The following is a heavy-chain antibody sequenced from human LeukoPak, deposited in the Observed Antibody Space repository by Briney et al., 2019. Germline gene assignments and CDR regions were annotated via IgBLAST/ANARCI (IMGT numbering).Heavy chain of an antibody. CDR2: ISDDGSNK. CDR3: ARVPSDIVATIGDYFDY. D-gene: IGHD5-12*01. Sequence: QSGGPLRLSCAASGFTFSSYAMHWVRQAPGKGLEWVAVISDDGSNKYYANSVKGRFTISRDNSKNTLYLQMNSLRDEDTAVYYCARVPSDIVATIGDYFDYWGQGTLVTVSS. CDR1: GFTFSSYA. J-gene: IGHJ4*02. V-gene: IGHV3-30*04.